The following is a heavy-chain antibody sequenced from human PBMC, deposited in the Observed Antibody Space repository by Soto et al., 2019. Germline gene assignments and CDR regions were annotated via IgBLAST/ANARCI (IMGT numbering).Heavy chain of an antibody. CDR1: GFTFTSSA. CDR3: AAASGSGWEYYFDY. Sequence: GSSVKVSCKASGFTFTSSAVQWVRQARGQRLEWIGWIGVGSGNTNYAQKFQERVTITRDMSTSTAYMELSSLRSEDTAVYYWAAASGSGWEYYFDYWGRVALVTVSS. J-gene: IGHJ4*02. V-gene: IGHV1-58*01. CDR2: IGVGSGNT. D-gene: IGHD6-19*01.